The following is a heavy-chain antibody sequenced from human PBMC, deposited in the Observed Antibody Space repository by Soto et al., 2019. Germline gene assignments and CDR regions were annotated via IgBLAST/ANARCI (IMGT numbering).Heavy chain of an antibody. CDR3: AKGASLAGIFGDS. Sequence: EVQLLQSGGDLVQPGGSLRLSCAASGFTFSSFAMTWVRQAPGKGLEWVSSLSGSGGYTEYAASVKGRFTISRDNSKNTGYLQMDSLRADDPAIYYFAKGASLAGIFGDSLGQGSLVIVSS. V-gene: IGHV3-23*01. J-gene: IGHJ4*02. CDR1: GFTFSSFA. CDR2: LSGSGGYT. D-gene: IGHD6-13*01.